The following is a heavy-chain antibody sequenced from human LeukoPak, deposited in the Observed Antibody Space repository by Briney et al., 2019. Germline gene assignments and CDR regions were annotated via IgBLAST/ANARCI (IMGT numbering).Heavy chain of an antibody. CDR2: IYSGGST. J-gene: IGHJ4*02. Sequence: GGSLRLSCAASGFTVSSNYMSWVRQAPGKGLEWVSVIYSGGSTYYADSVKGRFTISRDNSKNTPYLQMNSLRAEDTAVYYCARDQGWFGERSDYWGQGTLVTVSS. D-gene: IGHD3-10*01. CDR1: GFTVSSNY. CDR3: ARDQGWFGERSDY. V-gene: IGHV3-53*01.